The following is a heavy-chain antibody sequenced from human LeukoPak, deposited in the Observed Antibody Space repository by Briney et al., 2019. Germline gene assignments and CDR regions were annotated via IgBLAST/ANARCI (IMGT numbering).Heavy chain of an antibody. D-gene: IGHD1-26*01. J-gene: IGHJ4*02. Sequence: GGSLRLSCTASGFTFRNAWMSWVRQAPGKGLGWVGRIRSETDDGTTDYAAPVKGRVTISRDDSKNTLYLQMNSLNIEDTAVYYCTTNVLRWELFDYWGQGTLVTVSS. CDR1: GFTFRNAW. V-gene: IGHV3-15*01. CDR3: TTNVLRWELFDY. CDR2: IRSETDDGTT.